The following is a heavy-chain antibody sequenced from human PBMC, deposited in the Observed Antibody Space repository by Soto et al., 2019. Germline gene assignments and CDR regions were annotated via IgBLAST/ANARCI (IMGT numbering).Heavy chain of an antibody. CDR1: GGSISSYY. Sequence: SETLSLTCTVSGGSISSYYWSWIRQPPGKGLEWIGYIYYSGSTNYNPSLKSRVTISVDTSKNQFSLKLSSVTAADTAVYYCARHVYDELATILYYFDYWGQGTLVTVSS. CDR2: IYYSGST. D-gene: IGHD5-12*01. CDR3: ARHVYDELATILYYFDY. J-gene: IGHJ4*02. V-gene: IGHV4-59*08.